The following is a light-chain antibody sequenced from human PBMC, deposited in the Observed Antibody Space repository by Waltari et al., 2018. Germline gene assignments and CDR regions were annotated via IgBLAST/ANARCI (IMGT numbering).Light chain of an antibody. V-gene: IGKV1-5*03. CDR1: QTIYSW. J-gene: IGKJ1*01. CDR2: KTS. CDR3: QQYNDYSPWT. Sequence: DIQLTQSPSTLSSSVGDRVTITCRASQTIYSWLAWYQQNPGKAPKLLIYKTSSLESGVPSRFSGSGSGTEFTLTISSLQPDDSATYYCQQYNDYSPWTFGQGTKVEIK.